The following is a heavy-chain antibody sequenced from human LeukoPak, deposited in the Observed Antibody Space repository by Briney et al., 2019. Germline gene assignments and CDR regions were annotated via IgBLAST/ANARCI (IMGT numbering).Heavy chain of an antibody. CDR3: AKSHASIWNVYDY. D-gene: IGHD6-13*01. CDR2: ITAGGDST. Sequence: GGSLRLSCAASGFTFSGYAMSRVRLAPGEGLEWVSAITAGGDSTYYAESVKGRFTISRDNLKNMVFLQMSTLRAEDTAIYYCAKSHASIWNVYDYWGQGTLVTVSS. CDR1: GFTFSGYA. J-gene: IGHJ4*02. V-gene: IGHV3-23*01.